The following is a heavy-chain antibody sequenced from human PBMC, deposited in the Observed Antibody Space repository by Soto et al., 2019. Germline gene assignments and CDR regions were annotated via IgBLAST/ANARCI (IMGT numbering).Heavy chain of an antibody. J-gene: IGHJ3*01. V-gene: IGHV3-9*01. CDR3: ARAINGNYHTFVL. Sequence: LQAVESGGGLVQPGGSLRLSCEASGLSFDLYAMPWVRQVPGGGRQWVAGISWDSGSLDNEASVRGRFTVSKDNANATLYLQRNILRVGDTALYDCARAINGNYHTFVLWGQGTMVTVSS. CDR2: ISWDSGSL. CDR1: GLSFDLYA. D-gene: IGHD1-7*01.